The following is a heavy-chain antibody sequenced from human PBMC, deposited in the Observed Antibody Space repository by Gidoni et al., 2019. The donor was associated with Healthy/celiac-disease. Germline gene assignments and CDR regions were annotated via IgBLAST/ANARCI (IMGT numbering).Heavy chain of an antibody. CDR1: GYPFTGYY. J-gene: IGHJ3*02. CDR2: INPNSGGT. V-gene: IGHV1-2*02. Sequence: QVQLVQSGAEVKKPGASVKVSCKASGYPFTGYYMHWVRPAPGQGLEWMGWINPNSGGTNYAQKFQGRVTMTRDTSISTAYMELSRLRSDDTAVYYCARAFSSSWSYPCDIWGQGTMVTVSS. CDR3: ARAFSSSWSYPCDI. D-gene: IGHD6-13*01.